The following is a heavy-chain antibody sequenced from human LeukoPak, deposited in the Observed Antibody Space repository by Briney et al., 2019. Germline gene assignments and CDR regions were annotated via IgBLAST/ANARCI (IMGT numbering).Heavy chain of an antibody. CDR3: ARGSDTAAGLY. CDR2: INHSGST. D-gene: IGHD5-18*01. CDR1: GGSFSGYY. V-gene: IGHV4-34*01. J-gene: IGHJ4*02. Sequence: SETLSLTCAVYGGSFSGYYWSWIRQPPGKGLEWIGEINHSGSTNYNPSLKSRVSISVDSSKNQFSLKMSSVTAADTAVYYCARGSDTAAGLYWGQGTLVTVSS.